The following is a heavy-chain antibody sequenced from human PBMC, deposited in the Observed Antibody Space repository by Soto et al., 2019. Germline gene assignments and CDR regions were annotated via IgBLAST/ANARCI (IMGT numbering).Heavy chain of an antibody. CDR2: IYYSGST. Sequence: QLQLQESGPGLVKPSETLSLTCTVSGGSISSSSFHWGWIRQPPGKGLEWIGSIYYSGSTYYSPSLKSRVTISVDPSKTQFSLKLRSVPAAAAAVYHCARRERAAGTDWWFDPWGQGTLVTVSS. D-gene: IGHD6-13*01. J-gene: IGHJ5*02. CDR1: GGSISSSSFH. V-gene: IGHV4-39*01. CDR3: ARRERAAGTDWWFDP.